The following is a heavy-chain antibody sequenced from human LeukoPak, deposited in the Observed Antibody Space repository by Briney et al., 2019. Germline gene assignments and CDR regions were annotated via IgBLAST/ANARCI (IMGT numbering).Heavy chain of an antibody. Sequence: PSETLSLTCTVSGGSISSYYWSWIRQPPGKGLEWIGYIYYSGSTSYNPSLKSRATISVDTSKNQFSLKLSSVTAAYTAVYYCARVRLLTFGGVIVRHYFDYWGQGTLVTVSS. CDR1: GGSISSYY. CDR3: ARVRLLTFGGVIVRHYFDY. V-gene: IGHV4-59*01. J-gene: IGHJ4*02. CDR2: IYYSGST. D-gene: IGHD3-16*02.